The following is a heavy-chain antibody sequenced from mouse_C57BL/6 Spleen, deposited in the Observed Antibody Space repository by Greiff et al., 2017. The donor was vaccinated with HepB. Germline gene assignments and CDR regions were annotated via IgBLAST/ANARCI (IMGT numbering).Heavy chain of an antibody. CDR2: IRNKANGYTT. V-gene: IGHV7-3*01. CDR3: ARGGGWLLRRDYFDY. Sequence: EVQLVESGGGLVQPGGSLSLSCAASGFTFTDYYMSWVRQPPGKALEWLGFIRNKANGYTTEYSASVKGRFTISRDNAQSILYLQMNALRAEDSATYDCARGGGWLLRRDYFDYWGQGTTLTVSS. D-gene: IGHD2-3*01. CDR1: GFTFTDYY. J-gene: IGHJ2*01.